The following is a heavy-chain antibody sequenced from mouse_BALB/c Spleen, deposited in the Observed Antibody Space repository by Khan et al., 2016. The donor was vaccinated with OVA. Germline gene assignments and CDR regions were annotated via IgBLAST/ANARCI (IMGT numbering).Heavy chain of an antibody. J-gene: IGHJ2*01. CDR2: ISYSGVT. Sequence: DVKLQESGPGLVKPSQSLSLTCTVTGYSITSGYAWNWIRQFPGNKLEWMGYISYSGVTSYTPSLKSRISITRDTSKNQFFLQLNSVTTEDTATYYCARGNYYRYYFDYWGQGTTLTVSS. CDR3: ARGNYYRYYFDY. CDR1: GYSITSGYA. V-gene: IGHV3-2*02. D-gene: IGHD1-1*01.